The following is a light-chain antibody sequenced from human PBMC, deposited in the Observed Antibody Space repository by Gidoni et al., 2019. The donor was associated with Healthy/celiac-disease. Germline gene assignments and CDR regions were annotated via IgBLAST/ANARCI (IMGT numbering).Light chain of an antibody. J-gene: IGKJ3*01. CDR1: QSVLYRSNNKNY. Sequence: DIVMTQSPDSLAVSLGERATINCKASQSVLYRSNNKNYLAWYQQKPGQPPKLLIYWASTRESGVPDRFSGSGSGTYFTLTISSLQAEDVAVYYCQQYYSTPRSFGPGTKVDIK. CDR2: WAS. CDR3: QQYYSTPRS. V-gene: IGKV4-1*01.